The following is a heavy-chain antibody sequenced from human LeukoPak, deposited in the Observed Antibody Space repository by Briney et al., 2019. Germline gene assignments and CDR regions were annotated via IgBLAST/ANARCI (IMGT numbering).Heavy chain of an antibody. J-gene: IGHJ3*02. CDR3: ARYVDPYDISPHAFYI. D-gene: IGHD3-22*01. V-gene: IGHV4-61*02. Sequence: SETLPLTCTVSGGSINSNTYFWNWIRQPAGKRLEWIGRVYASGRTDYNPSLRSRLSMSINTSSNQISLTLSSVTAADTAVYYCARYVDPYDISPHAFYIWGQGTVVTVSS. CDR1: GGSINSNTYF. CDR2: VYASGRT.